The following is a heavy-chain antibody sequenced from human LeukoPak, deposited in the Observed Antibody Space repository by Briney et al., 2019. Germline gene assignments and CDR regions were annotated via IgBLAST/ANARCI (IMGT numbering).Heavy chain of an antibody. CDR2: IYYSGST. V-gene: IGHV4-59*01. Sequence: SETLSLTCTVSGGSLSTYYWSWIRQPPGKGLEWIGYIYYSGSTNYNTSLKRRVTISVDTSKNQFSLKLSSVTAADTAVYYCARASGGYYNNWFDPWGQGTLVTVSS. J-gene: IGHJ5*02. D-gene: IGHD3-22*01. CDR3: ARASGGYYNNWFDP. CDR1: GGSLSTYY.